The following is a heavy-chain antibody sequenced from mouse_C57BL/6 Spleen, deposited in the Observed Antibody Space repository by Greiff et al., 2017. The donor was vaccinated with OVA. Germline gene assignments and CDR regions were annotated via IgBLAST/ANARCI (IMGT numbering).Heavy chain of an antibody. CDR2: ISSGSSTI. J-gene: IGHJ3*01. V-gene: IGHV5-17*01. CDR3: ARRNYDYAWFAY. Sequence: DVMLVESGGGLVKPGGSLKLSCAASGFTFSDYGMHWVRQAPEKGLEWVAYISSGSSTIYYADTVKGRFTISRDNAKNTLFLQMTSLRSEDTAMYYCARRNYDYAWFAYWGQGTLVTVSA. CDR1: GFTFSDYG. D-gene: IGHD2-4*01.